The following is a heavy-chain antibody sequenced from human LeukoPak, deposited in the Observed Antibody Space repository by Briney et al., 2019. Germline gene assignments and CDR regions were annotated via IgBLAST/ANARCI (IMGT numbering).Heavy chain of an antibody. CDR3: ARDKKALYCSGGSCPLGWFDP. D-gene: IGHD2-15*01. J-gene: IGHJ5*02. CDR2: IYYSGST. CDR1: GGSVSSGSDY. Sequence: SETLSLTCTVSGGSVSSGSDYWSWIRQPPGKGLEWIGYIYYSGSTNYNPSLKSRVTISVDTSKNQFSLKLSSVTAADTAVYYCARDKKALYCSGGSCPLGWFDPWGQGSLVTVSS. V-gene: IGHV4-61*01.